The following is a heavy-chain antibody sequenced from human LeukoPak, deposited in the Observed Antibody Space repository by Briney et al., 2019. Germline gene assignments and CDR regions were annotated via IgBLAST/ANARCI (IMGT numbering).Heavy chain of an antibody. D-gene: IGHD4-17*01. CDR3: AKASFESDYGDYSVWFDP. CDR1: GGSISSYY. CDR2: IYYSGST. Sequence: PSETLSLTCTVSGGSISSYYWSWIRQPPGKGLEWIGYIYYSGSTNYNPSLKSRVTISVDTSKNQFSLKLSSVTAADTAVYYCAKASFESDYGDYSVWFDPWGQGTLVTVSS. V-gene: IGHV4-59*01. J-gene: IGHJ5*02.